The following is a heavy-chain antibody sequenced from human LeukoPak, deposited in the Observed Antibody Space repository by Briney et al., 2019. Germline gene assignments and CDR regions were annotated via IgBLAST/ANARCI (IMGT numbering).Heavy chain of an antibody. CDR1: GYTFTSYG. Sequence: ASVKVSCKASGYTFTSYGISWVRQAPGQGLEWMGWISAYNGNTNHAQKLQGRVTMTTDTSTSTAYMELRSLRSDDTAVYYCARELKMGYSSSYWFDPWGQGTLVTVSS. CDR2: ISAYNGNT. V-gene: IGHV1-18*01. D-gene: IGHD6-13*01. J-gene: IGHJ5*02. CDR3: ARELKMGYSSSYWFDP.